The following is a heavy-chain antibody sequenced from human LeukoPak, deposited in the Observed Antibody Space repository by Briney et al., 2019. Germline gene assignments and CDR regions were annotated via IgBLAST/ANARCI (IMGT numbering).Heavy chain of an antibody. V-gene: IGHV5-51*01. D-gene: IGHD1-1*01. CDR1: GYSFSSYW. Sequence: GESLKISCKGSGYSFSSYWIAWVRQMPGKGLEWMGVIYPRDSRTTYSPSFQGQVTISADKSIRTAYLQWSSLKASDTAMYYCASQLENWGSWGQGTLVTVSS. CDR2: IYPRDSRT. CDR3: ASQLENWGS. J-gene: IGHJ4*02.